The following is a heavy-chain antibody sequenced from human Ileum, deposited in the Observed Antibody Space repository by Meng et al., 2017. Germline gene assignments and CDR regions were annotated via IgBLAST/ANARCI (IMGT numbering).Heavy chain of an antibody. D-gene: IGHD7-27*01. CDR2: AGT. J-gene: IGHJ4*02. CDR1: GGSVSTSDYQ. Sequence: QVQLQESVPGLVRPSETLSLICTVSGGSVSTSDYQRGWIRQHPGKGLEWIGYAGTNYNPSLKSRVTISVDTSKRQFSLKLTSVTAADTAVYYCARDHWGSLDYWGQGILVTVSS. V-gene: IGHV4-61*08. CDR3: ARDHWGSLDY.